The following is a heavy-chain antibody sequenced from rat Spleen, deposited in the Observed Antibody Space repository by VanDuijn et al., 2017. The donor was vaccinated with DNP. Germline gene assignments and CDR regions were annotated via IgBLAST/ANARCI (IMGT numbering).Heavy chain of an antibody. Sequence: EVQLVESGGGLVQPGRSLKLSCAASGFTFSDYAMAWVRQSPKKGLEWVATVIYDGSTSYRDSVKGRFTISRDNAKSTLYLQMDSLRSEDTATYYCARHGRVTTVATYWYFDFWGPGTMVTVSS. J-gene: IGHJ1*01. CDR1: GFTFSDYA. CDR3: ARHGRVTTVATYWYFDF. D-gene: IGHD1-3*01. V-gene: IGHV5-7*01. CDR2: VIYDGST.